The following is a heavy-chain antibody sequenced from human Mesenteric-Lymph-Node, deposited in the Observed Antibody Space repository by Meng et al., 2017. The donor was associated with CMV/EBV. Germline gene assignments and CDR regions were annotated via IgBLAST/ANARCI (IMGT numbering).Heavy chain of an antibody. CDR1: GFPFSDYY. CDR3: ARISLGSGFDHDY. CDR2: IKYDGSEK. V-gene: IGHV3-7*01. Sequence: GESLKISCATSGFPFSDYYMSWVRQAPGKGLEWVANIKYDGSEKYYVDSVKGRFTISRDNAKNSLYLQMNSLRAEDTALYYCARISLGSGFDHDYWGQGTLVTVSS. D-gene: IGHD6-19*01. J-gene: IGHJ4*02.